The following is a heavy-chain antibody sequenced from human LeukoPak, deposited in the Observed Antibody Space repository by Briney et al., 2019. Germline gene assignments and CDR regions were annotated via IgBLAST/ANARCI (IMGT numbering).Heavy chain of an antibody. D-gene: IGHD3-22*01. Sequence: GASLRLSCAASGFTFSSYWMTWVRQAPGKGLEWVANIKQDGSEKYYVDSVKGRFTISRDNAKNSVYLQMNSLRAEDTAVYYCARRYYDSSGSQPHWFDPWGQGTLVTVSS. J-gene: IGHJ5*02. V-gene: IGHV3-7*01. CDR2: IKQDGSEK. CDR1: GFTFSSYW. CDR3: ARRYYDSSGSQPHWFDP.